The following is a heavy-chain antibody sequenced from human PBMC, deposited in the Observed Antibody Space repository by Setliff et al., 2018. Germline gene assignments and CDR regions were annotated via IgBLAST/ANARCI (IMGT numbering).Heavy chain of an antibody. Sequence: ASVKVSCKASGYTFTGYYFHWVRQAPGQGLEWMGRINTITGNPTYAQGFTGRFVFSLDTSVSTAYLQISSLKPEDTAVYYCARDLGYCSRTSCHGDWFDPWGQGTLVTVSS. CDR2: INTITGNP. D-gene: IGHD2-2*01. CDR1: GYTFTGYY. V-gene: IGHV7-4-1*02. J-gene: IGHJ5*02. CDR3: ARDLGYCSRTSCHGDWFDP.